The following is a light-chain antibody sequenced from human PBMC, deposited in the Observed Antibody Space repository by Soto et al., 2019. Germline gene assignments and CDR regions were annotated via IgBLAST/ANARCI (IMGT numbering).Light chain of an antibody. V-gene: IGKV3D-20*01. CDR3: QQYGSSPS. CDR2: DTS. Sequence: DILLTQSPVTLSLSPGERATVYCGASQRVSGGFLAWYQPKPGMAPRLILYDTSFRATGIPDRLSGSGSGTDFTLPISRLDPEDFAVYYCQQYGSSPSFGQGTKVDIK. J-gene: IGKJ1*01. CDR1: QRVSGGF.